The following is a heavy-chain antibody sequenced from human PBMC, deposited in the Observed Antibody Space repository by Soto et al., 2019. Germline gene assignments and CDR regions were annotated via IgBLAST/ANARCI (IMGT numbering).Heavy chain of an antibody. CDR2: INHSGST. CDR1: GGSFSGYY. Sequence: SETLSLTCAVYGGSFSGYYWSWIRQPPGKGLEWIGEINHSGSTNYNPSLKSRVTISVDTSKNQFSLKLSSVTAADTAVYYCARDPDYWGQGTLVTVSS. J-gene: IGHJ4*02. V-gene: IGHV4-34*01. CDR3: ARDPDY.